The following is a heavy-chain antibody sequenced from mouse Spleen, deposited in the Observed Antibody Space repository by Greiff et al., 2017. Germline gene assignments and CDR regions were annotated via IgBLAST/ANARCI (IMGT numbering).Heavy chain of an antibody. CDR1: GYSITSDYA. CDR3: ARNIDGYYEYY. Sequence: DVKLVESGPGLVKPSQSLSLTCTVTGYSITSDYAWNWIRQFPGNKLEWMGYISYSGSTSYNPSLKSRISITRDTSKNQFFLQLNSVTTEDTATYYCARNIDGYYEYYWGQGTTLTVSS. CDR2: ISYSGST. J-gene: IGHJ2*01. V-gene: IGHV3-2*02. D-gene: IGHD2-3*01.